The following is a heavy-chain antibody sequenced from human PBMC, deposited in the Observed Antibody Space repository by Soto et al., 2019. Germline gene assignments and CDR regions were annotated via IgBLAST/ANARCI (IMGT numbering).Heavy chain of an antibody. CDR1: GYTFTGYY. D-gene: IGHD5-12*01. V-gene: IGHV1-2*02. CDR2: INPNSGGT. Sequence: GASVKVSCKASGYTFTGYYMHWVRQAPGQGLEWMGWINPNSGGTNYAQKFQGRVTMTRDTSISTAYMELSRLRSDDMAVYYCARDYSGYKSKEYYYYGMDVWGQGTTVTVSS. J-gene: IGHJ6*02. CDR3: ARDYSGYKSKEYYYYGMDV.